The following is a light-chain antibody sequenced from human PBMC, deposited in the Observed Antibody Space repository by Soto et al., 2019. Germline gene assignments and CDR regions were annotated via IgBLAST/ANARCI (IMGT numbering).Light chain of an antibody. Sequence: QTVVTQEPSLTVSPGGTVTLTCGSSTGAVTSGHYPYWFQQKPGRAPRTLIYDTNNRQSWTPARFSGSLLGGKAALTLSGAQAEDEAEYYCLLCYSGAVVFGGGTKVTVL. CDR1: TGAVTSGHY. J-gene: IGLJ2*01. CDR2: DTN. V-gene: IGLV7-46*01. CDR3: LLCYSGAVV.